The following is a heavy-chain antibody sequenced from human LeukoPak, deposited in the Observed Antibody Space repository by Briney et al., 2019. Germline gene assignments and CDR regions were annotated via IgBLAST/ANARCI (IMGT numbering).Heavy chain of an antibody. D-gene: IGHD6-19*01. CDR1: GFTFSSYS. J-gene: IGHJ4*02. V-gene: IGHV3-7*03. CDR3: ARELGAGTFDY. Sequence: GGSLRLSCAASGFTFSSYSMNWVRQAPGKGPEWVANIWRDGSQKNYVDSVKGRFTISRDNSKNTLYLQMNSLRAEDTAVYYCARELGAGTFDYWGQGTLVTVSS. CDR2: IWRDGSQK.